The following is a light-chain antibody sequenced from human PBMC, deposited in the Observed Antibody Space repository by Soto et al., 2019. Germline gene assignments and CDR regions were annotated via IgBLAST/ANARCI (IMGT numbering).Light chain of an antibody. V-gene: IGKV4-1*01. CDR2: WAS. J-gene: IGKJ5*01. CDR1: QSVLYSSNNNNY. CDR3: QQYYNTPIT. Sequence: DIVMTQSTDSLAVSLGERATIKCKSSQSVLYSSNNNNYLAWFQQKPGQPPKLLFYWASTRESGVPDRFSGSGSGTDFTLTISSLQAEDVAVYYCQQYYNTPITFGQGTRLEIK.